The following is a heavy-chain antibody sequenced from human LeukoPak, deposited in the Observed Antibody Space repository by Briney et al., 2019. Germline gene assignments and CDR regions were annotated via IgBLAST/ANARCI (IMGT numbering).Heavy chain of an antibody. CDR2: VNPTSGST. J-gene: IGHJ4*02. Sequence: ASVKVSCKASGYTFTDYYIHWVRQAPGQGLEWMGIVNPTSGSTTYAQKFQGRVTMTEDTSTDTAYMELSSLRSEDTAVYYCATARLVAATLFDYWGQGTLVTVSS. V-gene: IGHV1-46*01. D-gene: IGHD2-15*01. CDR3: ATARLVAATLFDY. CDR1: GYTFTDYY.